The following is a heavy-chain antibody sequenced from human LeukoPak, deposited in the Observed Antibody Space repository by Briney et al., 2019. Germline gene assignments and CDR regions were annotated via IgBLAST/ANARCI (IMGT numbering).Heavy chain of an antibody. Sequence: GGSLRLSCAASGFTFSSYAMHWVRQAPGKGLEWVAVISYDGSNKYYADSVKGRFTISRDNSKNTLYLQMNSLRAEDTAVYYCARGEEDEFDYWGQGTLVTVSS. CDR1: GFTFSSYA. CDR2: ISYDGSNK. J-gene: IGHJ4*02. D-gene: IGHD2-15*01. CDR3: ARGEEDEFDY. V-gene: IGHV3-30*04.